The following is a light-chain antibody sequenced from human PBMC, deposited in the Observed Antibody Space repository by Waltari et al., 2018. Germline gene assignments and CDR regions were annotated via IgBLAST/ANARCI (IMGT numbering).Light chain of an antibody. CDR2: WAS. V-gene: IGKV4-1*01. J-gene: IGKJ2*01. Sequence: DIVMTQSPDSLAVSLGERAVINCKSSQSVFHTNDKNYLAWYQQKPGQPPKLLIYWASTRDSGVPDRFIGSGSGTDFTLAISSLQPEDVAVYVCQQYYSSPNTFGQGTKVEIK. CDR3: QQYYSSPNT. CDR1: QSVFHTNDKNY.